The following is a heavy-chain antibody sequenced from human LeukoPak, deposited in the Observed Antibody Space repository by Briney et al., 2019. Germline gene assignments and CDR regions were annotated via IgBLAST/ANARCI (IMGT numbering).Heavy chain of an antibody. D-gene: IGHD2-15*01. CDR3: ANHGSVVVVAAFDY. Sequence: PGGFLRLSCAASGFTFSSYAMSWVRQAPGKGLEWVSAISGSGGSTYYADSVKGRFTISRDNSKNTLYLQMNSLRAEDTAVYYCANHGSVVVVAAFDYWGQGTLVTVSS. CDR1: GFTFSSYA. CDR2: ISGSGGST. V-gene: IGHV3-23*01. J-gene: IGHJ4*02.